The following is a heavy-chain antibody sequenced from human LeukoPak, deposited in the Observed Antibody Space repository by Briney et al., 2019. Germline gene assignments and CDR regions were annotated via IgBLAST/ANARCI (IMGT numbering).Heavy chain of an antibody. CDR2: IYYSGST. Sequence: SETLSLTCTVSGGSISSGDHYWSWIRQPPGKGLDWIGYIYYSGSTYYDPSLKSRVTISVDRSKNQFSLKLSSVTAADTAVYYCARERAKFYYDSSAENWYFDLWGRGTLVTVSS. D-gene: IGHD3-22*01. J-gene: IGHJ2*01. CDR1: GGSISSGDHY. V-gene: IGHV4-30-4*01. CDR3: ARERAKFYYDSSAENWYFDL.